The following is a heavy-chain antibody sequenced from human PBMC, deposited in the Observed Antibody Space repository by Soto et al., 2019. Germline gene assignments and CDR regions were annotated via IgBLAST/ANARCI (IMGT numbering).Heavy chain of an antibody. CDR1: GFTFSSYA. CDR2: ISGSGGST. CDR3: AKDRDWDYVWGTYFDY. Sequence: PGGSLRLSCAASGFTFSSYAMSWVRQAPGKGLEWVSAISGSGGSTYYADSVKGRFTISRDNSKNTLYLQMNSLRAEDTAVYYCAKDRDWDYVWGTYFDYWGQGTLVTVSS. J-gene: IGHJ4*02. V-gene: IGHV3-23*01. D-gene: IGHD3-16*01.